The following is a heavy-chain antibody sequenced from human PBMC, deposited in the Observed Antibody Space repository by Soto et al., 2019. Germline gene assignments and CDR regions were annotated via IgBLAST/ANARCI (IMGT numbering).Heavy chain of an antibody. V-gene: IGHV3-30-3*01. CDR3: ARDPKTSGGQHWAFNYFDS. D-gene: IGHD7-27*01. Sequence: QVQLVESGGGVVQPGRSLRLSCAASGFSFSISPMHWVRQAPGKGPEWVALMSYDGTNKFYADSVMGRFTISRDNSKSTLYLQVDSLRPEDAAVYYCARDPKTSGGQHWAFNYFDSWGQGTLVTVSS. J-gene: IGHJ4*02. CDR2: MSYDGTNK. CDR1: GFSFSISP.